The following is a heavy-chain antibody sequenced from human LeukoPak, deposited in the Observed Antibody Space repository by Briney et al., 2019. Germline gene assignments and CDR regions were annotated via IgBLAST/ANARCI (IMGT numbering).Heavy chain of an antibody. V-gene: IGHV1-46*01. CDR1: GYPFTSYY. CDR3: ARCSGWYGGCYFDY. CDR2: INPSGGST. D-gene: IGHD6-19*01. Sequence: ASVKVSCKASGYPFTSYYMHWVRQAPGQGLEWMGIINPSGGSTSYAQKFQGRVTMTRDMSISTAYMELSRLRSDDTAVYYCARCSGWYGGCYFDYWGQGTLVTVSS. J-gene: IGHJ4*02.